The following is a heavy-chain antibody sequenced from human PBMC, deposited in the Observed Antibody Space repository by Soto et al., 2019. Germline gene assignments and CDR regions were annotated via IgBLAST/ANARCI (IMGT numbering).Heavy chain of an antibody. J-gene: IGHJ4*02. V-gene: IGHV1-69*01. D-gene: IGHD1-26*01. Sequence: QVQLVQSGAEVKKPGSSVKVSCKASGDAFTNYIFDWVRQAPGQGLEWMGGIIPMFGTPKYAQTFQDRVTISADVSTGTAYLELTSLRFADTAVYYCARGRDQPPVGLYFDSWGEGTRVTVSS. CDR2: IIPMFGTP. CDR1: GDAFTNYI. CDR3: ARGRDQPPVGLYFDS.